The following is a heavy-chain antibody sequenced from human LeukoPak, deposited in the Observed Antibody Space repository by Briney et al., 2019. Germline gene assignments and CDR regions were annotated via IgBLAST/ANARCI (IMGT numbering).Heavy chain of an antibody. D-gene: IGHD2-21*01. CDR1: GVTFVAYT. J-gene: IGHJ4*02. V-gene: IGHV3-21*01. CDR3: GRKGGEQDFDY. Sequence: PGGSLRLSCTASGVTFVAYTMNWVRQAPGQGLEWVSCIFSVRRYIYYADSVKGRFYVSRDNARNSVYLQMNSLRVEDAAVYYCGRKGGEQDFDYWGQGTLVTVSS. CDR2: IFSVRRYI.